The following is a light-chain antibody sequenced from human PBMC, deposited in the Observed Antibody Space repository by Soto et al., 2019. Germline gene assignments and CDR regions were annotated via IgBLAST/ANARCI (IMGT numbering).Light chain of an antibody. CDR1: QSISSH. CDR3: QQSHNSPPFT. CDR2: SAS. J-gene: IGKJ3*01. V-gene: IGKV1-39*01. Sequence: DLQMTQSPSSLSASVGDRVSITCRTSQSISSHLNWYQQKQGRAPKLMIYSASYLETGVPSRFSGSGSGTDFTLTISGLQPEDVATYYCQQSHNSPPFTFGPGTRVEIK.